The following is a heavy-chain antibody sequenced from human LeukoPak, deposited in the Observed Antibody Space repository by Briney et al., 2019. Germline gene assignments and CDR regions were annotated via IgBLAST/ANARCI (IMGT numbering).Heavy chain of an antibody. V-gene: IGHV1-18*01. CDR3: ARAMRSGYFFNYYYYYMDV. J-gene: IGHJ6*03. CDR2: ISAYNGNT. CDR1: GYTFTSYG. Sequence: PVASVKVSCKASGYTFTSYGISWVRQAPGQGLEWMGWISAYNGNTNYAQKLQGRVTMTTDTSTSTAYMELRSLRSDDTAVYYCARAMRSGYFFNYYYYYMDVWGKGTTVTVSS. D-gene: IGHD3-3*01.